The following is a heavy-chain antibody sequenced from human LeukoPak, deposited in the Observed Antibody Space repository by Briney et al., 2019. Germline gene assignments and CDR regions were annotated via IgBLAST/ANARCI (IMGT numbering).Heavy chain of an antibody. Sequence: KPGGSLRLSCAASGFTFSGYSMNWVRQAPGKGLEWVSSISSSGSNIYYADSVKGRFTISRDNGKNSLYLQMNSLRVEDTAVYYCARGYPSDWGQGTMVTVSS. J-gene: IGHJ3*01. CDR1: GFTFSGYS. CDR3: ARGYPSD. CDR2: ISSSGSNI. V-gene: IGHV3-21*01. D-gene: IGHD1-26*01.